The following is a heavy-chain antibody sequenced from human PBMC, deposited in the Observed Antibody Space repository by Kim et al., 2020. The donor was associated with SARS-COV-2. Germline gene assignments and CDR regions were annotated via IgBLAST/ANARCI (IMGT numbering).Heavy chain of an antibody. CDR3: ARGFVLRYFDSGYYFDY. D-gene: IGHD3-9*01. J-gene: IGHJ4*02. Sequence: SETLSLTCTVSGGSISSYYWSWIRQPPGKGLEWIGYIYYSGSTNYNPSLKSRVTISVDTSKNQFSLKLSSVTAADTAVYYCARGFVLRYFDSGYYFDYWGQGTLVTVSS. CDR2: IYYSGST. CDR1: GGSISSYY. V-gene: IGHV4-59*01.